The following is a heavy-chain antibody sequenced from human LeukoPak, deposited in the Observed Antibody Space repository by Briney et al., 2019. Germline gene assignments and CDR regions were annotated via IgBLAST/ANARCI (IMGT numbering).Heavy chain of an antibody. J-gene: IGHJ4*02. CDR1: GFTFSSYA. Sequence: GGSLRLSCAASGFTFSSYAMHWVRQAPGKGLEYVSAISSNGGSTYYANSVKGRFTISRDNSKNTLYLQMGSLRAEDMAVYYCASSSYGSGNYWGQGTLVTVSS. CDR3: ASSSYGSGNY. V-gene: IGHV3-64*01. CDR2: ISSNGGST. D-gene: IGHD3-10*01.